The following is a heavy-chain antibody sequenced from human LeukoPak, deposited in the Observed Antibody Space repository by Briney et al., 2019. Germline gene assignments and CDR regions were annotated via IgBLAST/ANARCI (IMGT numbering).Heavy chain of an antibody. Sequence: SETLSLTCAVYGGSFSGYYWSWIRQPPGKGLEWIGEINHSGSTNYNPSLKSRVTISVDTSKNQFSLKLSSVTAADTAVYYCASGGALGNWFDPWGQGTLVNVSS. J-gene: IGHJ5*02. V-gene: IGHV4-34*01. CDR2: INHSGST. CDR1: GGSFSGYY. D-gene: IGHD4/OR15-4a*01. CDR3: ASGGALGNWFDP.